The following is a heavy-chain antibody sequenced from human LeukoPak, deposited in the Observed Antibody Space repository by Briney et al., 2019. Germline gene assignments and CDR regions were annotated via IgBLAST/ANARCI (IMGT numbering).Heavy chain of an antibody. CDR3: ARNKYYYDSSGRDY. CDR2: INPNSGGT. D-gene: IGHD3-22*01. CDR1: GYTFTGYY. J-gene: IGHJ4*02. V-gene: IGHV1-2*06. Sequence: ASVKVSCKASGYTFTGYYMHWVRQAPGQGLEWMGRINPNSGGTNYAQKFQGRVTMTRDTSISTAYMELSRLRSDDTAVYYCARNKYYYDSSGRDYWGQGTLVTVSS.